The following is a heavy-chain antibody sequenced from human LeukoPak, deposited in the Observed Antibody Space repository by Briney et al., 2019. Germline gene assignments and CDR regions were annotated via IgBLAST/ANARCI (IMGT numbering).Heavy chain of an antibody. V-gene: IGHV7-4-1*02. CDR2: INTNTGDP. J-gene: IGHJ3*01. CDR3: ATSYYDIWSDAFDV. Sequence: ASVKVSCKASGGTFSSYAISWVRQAPGQGLEWMGWINTNTGDPSFAQGFSGRFVFSLDTSVSTAYLQIISLKAEDTAVYYCATSYYDIWSDAFDVWGQGTVVTVSS. D-gene: IGHD3-3*01. CDR1: GGTFSSYA.